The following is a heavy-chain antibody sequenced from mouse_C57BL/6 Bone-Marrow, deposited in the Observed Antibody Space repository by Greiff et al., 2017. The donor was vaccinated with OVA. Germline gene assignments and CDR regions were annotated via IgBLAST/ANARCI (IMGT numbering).Heavy chain of an antibody. J-gene: IGHJ2*01. Sequence: EVKLMESEGGLVQPGSSMKLSCTASGFTFSDYYMAWVRQVPEKGLEWVANINYDGSSTYYLDSLKSRFIISRDNAKNILYLQMSSLKSEDTSTYYCARDLYGRSSFDYWGQGTTLTVSS. CDR1: GFTFSDYY. V-gene: IGHV5-16*01. D-gene: IGHD1-1*01. CDR2: INYDGSST. CDR3: ARDLYGRSSFDY.